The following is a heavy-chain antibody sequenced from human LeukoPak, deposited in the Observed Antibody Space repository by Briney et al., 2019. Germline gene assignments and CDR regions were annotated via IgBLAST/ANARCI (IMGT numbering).Heavy chain of an antibody. CDR3: ARDETTVTPRLFGY. Sequence: GGSLRLSCAASGFTFSSYSMNWVRQAPGKGLEWVSSISSSSSYIYYADSVKGRFTISRDNAKNSLYLQMNSLRAEDTAVYYCARDETTVTPRLFGYWGQGTLSPSRQ. D-gene: IGHD4-17*01. V-gene: IGHV3-21*01. J-gene: IGHJ4*02. CDR2: ISSSSSYI. CDR1: GFTFSSYS.